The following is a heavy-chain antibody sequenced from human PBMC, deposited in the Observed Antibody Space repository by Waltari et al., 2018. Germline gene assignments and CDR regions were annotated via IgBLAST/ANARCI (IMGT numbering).Heavy chain of an antibody. CDR1: GGSIISHY. V-gene: IGHV4-59*11. CDR3: ARDSYSSGYFDY. D-gene: IGHD6-19*01. CDR2: IYYSGST. Sequence: QVQLQESGPGLVKPSETLSPPCTVPGGSIISHYWSWIRQPPGKGLEWIGYIYYSGSTNYNPSLKSRVTISVDTSKNQFSLKLSSVTAADTAVYYCARDSYSSGYFDYWGQGTLVTVSS. J-gene: IGHJ4*02.